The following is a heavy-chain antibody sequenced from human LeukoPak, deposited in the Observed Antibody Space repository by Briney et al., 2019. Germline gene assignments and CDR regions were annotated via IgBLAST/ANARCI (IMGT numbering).Heavy chain of an antibody. Sequence: SETLSLTCAVYGGSFSGYYWSWIRQPPGKGLEWIGEINHSGSTNYNPSLKSRVTISVDTSKNQFSLKLSSVTAADTAVYYCARGLYDYVWGSNRLNWFDPWGQGTLVTVSS. CDR3: ARGLYDYVWGSNRLNWFDP. D-gene: IGHD3-16*01. V-gene: IGHV4-34*01. J-gene: IGHJ5*02. CDR2: INHSGST. CDR1: GGSFSGYY.